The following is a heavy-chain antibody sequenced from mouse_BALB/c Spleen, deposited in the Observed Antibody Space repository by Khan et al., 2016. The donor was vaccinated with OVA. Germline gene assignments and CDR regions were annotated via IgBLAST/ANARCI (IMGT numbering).Heavy chain of an antibody. CDR1: GFTFSNFG. V-gene: IGHV5-17*02. D-gene: IGHD2-4*01. Sequence: EVELVESGGGLVQPGGSRKLSCAASGFTFSNFGMHWFRLAPEKGLEWVAYISSGSSPIYYADTVKGRFTISRDNPKNTLFLQLTSLRSEDTAMYYCARARGAYDDDIYWYFDVWGAGTTVTVSS. CDR3: ARARGAYDDDIYWYFDV. CDR2: ISSGSSPI. J-gene: IGHJ1*01.